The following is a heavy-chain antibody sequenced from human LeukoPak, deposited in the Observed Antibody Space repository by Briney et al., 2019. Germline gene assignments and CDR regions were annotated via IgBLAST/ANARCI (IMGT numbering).Heavy chain of an antibody. J-gene: IGHJ4*02. V-gene: IGHV4-38-2*02. CDR2: ICHSGST. CDR1: GYSISSGYY. CDR3: ARGGIAAAGTFDY. D-gene: IGHD6-13*01. Sequence: SETLSLTCTVSGYSISSGYYWGWIRQPPGKGLEWIGSICHSGSTYYNPSLKSRVTISVDTSKNQFSLKLSSVTAADTAMYYCARGGIAAAGTFDYWGQGTLVTVSS.